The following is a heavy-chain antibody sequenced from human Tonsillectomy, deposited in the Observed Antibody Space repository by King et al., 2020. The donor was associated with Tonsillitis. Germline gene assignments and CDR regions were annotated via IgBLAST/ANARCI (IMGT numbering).Heavy chain of an antibody. V-gene: IGHV3-30*01. CDR1: GFTFNSYA. CDR3: ARVRGVTIFGVDMNWFDP. Sequence: VQLVESGGGVVQPGRSLRLSCAASGFTFNSYALHWVRQAPGKGLEWVAVISYDGSNKNYADSGKGRFTISRDKTKNTLYLQMNSLSAEDTAVYYCARVRGVTIFGVDMNWFDPWGQGTLVTVSS. CDR2: ISYDGSNK. J-gene: IGHJ5*02. D-gene: IGHD3-3*01.